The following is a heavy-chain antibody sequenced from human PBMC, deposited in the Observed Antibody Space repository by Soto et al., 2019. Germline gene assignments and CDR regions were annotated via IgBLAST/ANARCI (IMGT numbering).Heavy chain of an antibody. Sequence: GGSLRLSCAASGFTFSSYSMNWVRQAPGKELEWVSSISSSSSYIYYADSVKGRFTISRDNAKNSLYLQMNSLRAEDTAVYYCARDMRPFTTIAAAGTGWFDPWGQGTLVTVSS. J-gene: IGHJ5*02. CDR2: ISSSSSYI. D-gene: IGHD6-13*01. CDR3: ARDMRPFTTIAAAGTGWFDP. CDR1: GFTFSSYS. V-gene: IGHV3-21*01.